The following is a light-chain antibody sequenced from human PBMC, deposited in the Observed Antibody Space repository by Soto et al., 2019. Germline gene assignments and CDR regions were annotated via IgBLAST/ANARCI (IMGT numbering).Light chain of an antibody. J-gene: IGKJ3*01. CDR2: KAS. V-gene: IGKV1-5*03. Sequence: DIQMTQSPSTLSASVGDRVTITCRASQSISSWLAWYQQKPGKAPKLLIYKASSLESGVPSRFSGSGSGTEFTLTISSLQPDDFATYYCHQYKSYPIFTFGPGTKVDIK. CDR1: QSISSW. CDR3: HQYKSYPIFT.